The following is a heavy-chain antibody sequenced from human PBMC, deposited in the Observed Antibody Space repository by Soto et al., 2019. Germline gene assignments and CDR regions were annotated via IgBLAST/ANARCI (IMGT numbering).Heavy chain of an antibody. J-gene: IGHJ4*02. CDR3: ARLGLGDYFGFFDY. V-gene: IGHV4-39*01. CDR1: GGSISSSSYY. CDR2: FYYSGST. D-gene: IGHD4-17*01. Sequence: SETLSLTCTVSGGSISSSSYYWGWIRQPPGKGLEWIGSFYYSGSTYYNPSLKSRVTISVDTSKNQFSRKLSSVTAADTAVYYCARLGLGDYFGFFDYWGQGTLVTVSS.